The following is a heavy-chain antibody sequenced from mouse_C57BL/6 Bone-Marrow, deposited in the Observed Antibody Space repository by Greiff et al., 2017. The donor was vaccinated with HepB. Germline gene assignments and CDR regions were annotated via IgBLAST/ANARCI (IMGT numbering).Heavy chain of an antibody. CDR2: SNPDSSTI. V-gene: IGHV4-1*01. D-gene: IGHD2-1*01. CDR1: GLAFSRYW. CDR3: ASPIYYGNYGDAMDY. J-gene: IGHJ4*01. Sequence: EVKLVESGGGLVQPGGSLKLSCAASGLAFSRYWMSWVRRAPGQGLEWIGESNPDSSTITYAPSLKVKFIISRNKAKNTLYLQMSKVRSEDTAIYYCASPIYYGNYGDAMDYWGQGTSVTVSS.